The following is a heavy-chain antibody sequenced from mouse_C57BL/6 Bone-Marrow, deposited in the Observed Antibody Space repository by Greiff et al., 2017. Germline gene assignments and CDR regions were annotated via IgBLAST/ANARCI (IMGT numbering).Heavy chain of an antibody. Sequence: EVQRVESGPELVKPGDSVKISCKASGYSFTGYFMNWVMQSHGKSLEWIGRINPYNGDTFYNQKFKGKATLTVDKSSSTAHMELRSLTSEDSAVYYCAREGWFAYWGQGTLVTVSA. V-gene: IGHV1-20*01. J-gene: IGHJ3*01. CDR1: GYSFTGYF. CDR3: AREGWFAY. CDR2: INPYNGDT.